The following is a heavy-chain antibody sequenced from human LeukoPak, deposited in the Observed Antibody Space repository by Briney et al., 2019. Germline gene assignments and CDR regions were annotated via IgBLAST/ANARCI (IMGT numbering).Heavy chain of an antibody. D-gene: IGHD6-6*01. CDR3: ASAGYSSSSFDY. CDR2: IIPILGIA. V-gene: IGHV1-69*04. J-gene: IGHJ4*02. CDR1: GGTFSSYA. Sequence: SVKVSCKASGGTFSSYAISWVRQAPGQGLEWMGRIIPILGIANYAQKFQGRVTITADKSTSTAYMELSSLRSDDTAVYYCASAGYSSSSFDYWGQGTLVIVSS.